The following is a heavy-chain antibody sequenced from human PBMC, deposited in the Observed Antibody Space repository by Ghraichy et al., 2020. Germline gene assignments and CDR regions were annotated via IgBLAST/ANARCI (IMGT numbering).Heavy chain of an antibody. J-gene: IGHJ4*02. CDR2: ISSNGGST. CDR1: GFTFSSYA. V-gene: IGHV3-64D*06. CDR3: VKDRDNSNYDLDY. Sequence: GGSLRLSCSASGFTFSSYAMHWVRQAPGKGLEYVSGISSNGGSTYYADSVKGRFTISRDNSKNTLYLQMSSLRAEDTAVYYCVKDRDNSNYDLDYWGQGTLVTVSS. D-gene: IGHD4-11*01.